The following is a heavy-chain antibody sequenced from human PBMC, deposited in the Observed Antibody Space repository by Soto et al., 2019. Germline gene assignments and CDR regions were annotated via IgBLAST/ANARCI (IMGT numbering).Heavy chain of an antibody. J-gene: IGHJ4*02. CDR2: VSFDGKVT. CDR3: AREPYNDSHYFAY. D-gene: IGHD3-10*01. CDR1: GFTFNSLS. Sequence: QVQLVESGGGMAQAGTSLRLSCTGSGFTFNSLSLHWVRQGPDKGLEWVAVVSFDGKVTYYADSVKGRFTVSRDISKNTIYLQANSLRPEDTAVYSCAREPYNDSHYFAYWGQGTPVTVSS. V-gene: IGHV3-30*04.